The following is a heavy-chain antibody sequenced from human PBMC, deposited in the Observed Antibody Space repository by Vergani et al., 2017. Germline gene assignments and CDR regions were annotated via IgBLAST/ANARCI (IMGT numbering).Heavy chain of an antibody. D-gene: IGHD1-1*01. Sequence: QVQLQESGPGLVKPSETLSLTCTVSGGSISSYYWSWIRQPPGKGLEWIGYIYYSGSTNYNPSLKSRVTRSVDTSKNQFSLKLSSVTAADTAVYYCARASFSLEPHYYYYYYMDVWGKGTTVTVSS. J-gene: IGHJ6*03. CDR1: GGSISSYY. V-gene: IGHV4-59*01. CDR3: ARASFSLEPHYYYYYYMDV. CDR2: IYYSGST.